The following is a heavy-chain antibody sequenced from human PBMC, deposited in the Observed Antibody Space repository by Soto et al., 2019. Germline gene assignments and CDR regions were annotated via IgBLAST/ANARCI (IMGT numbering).Heavy chain of an antibody. CDR1: GGSISSYY. V-gene: IGHV4-59*08. D-gene: IGHD4-17*01. CDR3: ARRYGDYFDY. CDR2: IYYSGST. Sequence: QVQLQESGPGLVKPSETLSLTCTVSGGSISSYYWSWIRQPPGKGLEWIGYIYYSGSTNYNPSLKSRVTISVDTSKNQFSLKLRSVTAADTVVDYCARRYGDYFDYWGQGTLVTVSS. J-gene: IGHJ4*02.